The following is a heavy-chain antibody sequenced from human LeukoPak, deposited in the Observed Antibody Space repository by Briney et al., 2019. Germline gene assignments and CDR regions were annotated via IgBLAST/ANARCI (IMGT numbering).Heavy chain of an antibody. J-gene: IGHJ6*02. V-gene: IGHV4-34*01. D-gene: IGHD6-13*01. CDR1: GGSFSGYY. CDR3: ARGRKQQLATNHYYYYGMDV. Sequence: PSEILSLTCAVYGGSFSGYYWSWIRQPPGKGLEWIGEINHSGSTNYNPSLKSRVTISVDTSKNRFSLKLSSVTAADTAVYYCARGRKQQLATNHYYYYGMDVWGQGTTVTVSS. CDR2: INHSGST.